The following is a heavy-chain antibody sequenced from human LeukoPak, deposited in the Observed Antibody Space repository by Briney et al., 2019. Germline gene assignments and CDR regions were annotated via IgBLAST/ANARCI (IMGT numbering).Heavy chain of an antibody. CDR3: ARDLDPYYGSGSYYNY. J-gene: IGHJ4*02. CDR2: IKEDGSEK. CDR1: AFTFSGYW. Sequence: GGSLRLSCAASAFTFSGYWMSWVRQAPGKGLEWVANIKEDGSEKYYVDSLKGRFTISRDNAKNSLYLQMNSLRAEDTAVYYCARDLDPYYGSGSYYNYWGQGTLVTVSS. V-gene: IGHV3-7*01. D-gene: IGHD3-10*01.